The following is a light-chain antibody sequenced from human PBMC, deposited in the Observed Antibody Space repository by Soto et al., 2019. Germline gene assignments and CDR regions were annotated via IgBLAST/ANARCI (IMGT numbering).Light chain of an antibody. CDR2: GAS. CDR1: QSINIKY. J-gene: IGKJ1*01. Sequence: IVLTQSPGTLSLSPADRATLSCRASQSINIKYLAWYQQKPGQAPRLLIYGASSRDTGIPDRFSGSGSGTDFTLTISRLEPEDLAVYYCQHYSSSPLSWTFGQGTKVELK. CDR3: QHYSSSPLSWT. V-gene: IGKV3-20*01.